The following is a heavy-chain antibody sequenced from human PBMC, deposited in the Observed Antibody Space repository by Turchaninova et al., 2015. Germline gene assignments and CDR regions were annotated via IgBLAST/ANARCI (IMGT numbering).Heavy chain of an antibody. CDR2: VDPCGDLR. V-gene: IGHV5-10-1*03. CDR3: ARHRRVVITTPPSAMDV. J-gene: IGHJ6*01. Sequence: EVQLVQSGAEMKKPGESLTISCKASGYSFLSYWITWVRQVPGQGLHWVARVDPCGDLRQVPASLRGRPPAAGVRALRAVLLQWGNLQPSDTASYCCARHRRVVITTPPSAMDVWGQGTSVTVSS. CDR1: GYSFLSYW. D-gene: IGHD3-22*01.